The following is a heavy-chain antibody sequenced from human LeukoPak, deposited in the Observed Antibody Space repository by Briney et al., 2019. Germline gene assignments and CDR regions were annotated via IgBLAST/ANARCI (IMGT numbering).Heavy chain of an antibody. V-gene: IGHV3-48*03. CDR1: GFTFSSYE. CDR3: ARGPSYSSGWYFRVGYFQH. Sequence: GGSLRLSCAASGFTFSSYEMNWVRQAPGKGLEWVSYNSSSGSTIYYADSVKGRFTISRDNAKNSLYLQMNSLRAEDTAVYYCARGPSYSSGWYFRVGYFQHWGQGTLVTVSS. J-gene: IGHJ1*01. CDR2: NSSSGSTI. D-gene: IGHD6-19*01.